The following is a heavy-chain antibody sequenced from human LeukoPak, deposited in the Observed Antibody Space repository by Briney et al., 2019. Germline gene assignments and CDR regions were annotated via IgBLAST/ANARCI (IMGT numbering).Heavy chain of an antibody. V-gene: IGHV3-23*01. Sequence: GGSLRLSCAASGFTFSGYAMSWVRQAPGKGLEWVSAISGSGGSTYYADSVKGRFTISRDNSKNTLYLQMNSLRAEDTAVYYCAKGRRVVVPAALDYWGQGTLVTVSS. J-gene: IGHJ4*02. CDR3: AKGRRVVVPAALDY. CDR1: GFTFSGYA. D-gene: IGHD2-2*01. CDR2: ISGSGGST.